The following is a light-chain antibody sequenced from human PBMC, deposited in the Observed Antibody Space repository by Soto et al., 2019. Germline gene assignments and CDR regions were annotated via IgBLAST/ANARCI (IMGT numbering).Light chain of an antibody. V-gene: IGLV6-57*02. CDR3: QSYDANYVV. CDR2: EDN. J-gene: IGLJ2*01. Sequence: NFMLTQPHSVSESPGKTVTISCIGSGGSIATNYVQWYQQRPVSAPITVIYEDNQRPSGVPDRFSGSIDSSSNSASLTISGLKTEDEADYYCQSYDANYVVFGGGTKLTVL. CDR1: GGSIATNY.